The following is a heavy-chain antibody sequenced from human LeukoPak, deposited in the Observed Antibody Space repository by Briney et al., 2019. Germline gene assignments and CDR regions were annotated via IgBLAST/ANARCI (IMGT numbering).Heavy chain of an antibody. CDR1: GGTFSSYA. D-gene: IGHD6-6*01. CDR2: IIPILGIA. Sequence: SVKVSCKASGGTFSSYAISWVRQAPGQGLEWTGRIIPILGIANYAQKFQGRVTITADKSTSTAYMELSSLRSEDTAVYYCARTSDGYFDYWGQGTLVTVSS. CDR3: ARTSDGYFDY. V-gene: IGHV1-69*04. J-gene: IGHJ4*02.